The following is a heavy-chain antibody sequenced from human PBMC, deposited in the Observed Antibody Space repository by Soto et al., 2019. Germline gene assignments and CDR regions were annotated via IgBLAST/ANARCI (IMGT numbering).Heavy chain of an antibody. CDR3: AKGIYDFWSGYFDY. D-gene: IGHD3-3*01. J-gene: IGHJ4*02. V-gene: IGHV3-30*18. Sequence: QVQLVESGGGVVQPGRSLRLSCAASGFTFSSYGMHWVRQAPGKGLEWVAVISYDGSNKYYADSVKGRFTISRDNSKNSLYLRMNSLRAEDTAVYYCAKGIYDFWSGYFDYWGQGTLVTVSS. CDR1: GFTFSSYG. CDR2: ISYDGSNK.